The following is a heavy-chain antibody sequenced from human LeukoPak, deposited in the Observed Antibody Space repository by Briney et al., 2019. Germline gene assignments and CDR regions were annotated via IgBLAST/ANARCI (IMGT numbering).Heavy chain of an antibody. V-gene: IGHV4-34*01. J-gene: IGHJ4*01. CDR2: INHSGST. D-gene: IGHD2-15*01. CDR1: GGSFCGYY. CDR3: AACSGGSCSGGSFAS. Sequence: SETLSLTCAVYGGSFCGYYWSWIRQPPGKGLEWIGEINHSGSTNYNPSLKSRVTISVDTSKNQFSLKLSSVTAADTAVYYCAACSGGSCSGGSFASWGQEPWSPSPQ.